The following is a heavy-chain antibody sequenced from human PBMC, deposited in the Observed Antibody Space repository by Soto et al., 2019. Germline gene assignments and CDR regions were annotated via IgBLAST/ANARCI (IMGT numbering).Heavy chain of an antibody. CDR3: AGSYGDPHFDP. V-gene: IGHV3-30-3*02. Sequence: SGFTFSSYAMHWVRQAPGKGLEWVAVISYDGSNKYYADSVKGRFTISRDNSKNTLYLQMNSLRAEDTAVYYCAGSYGDPHFDPWGQGTLVTVSS. J-gene: IGHJ5*02. CDR2: ISYDGSNK. CDR1: GFTFSSYA. D-gene: IGHD5-18*01.